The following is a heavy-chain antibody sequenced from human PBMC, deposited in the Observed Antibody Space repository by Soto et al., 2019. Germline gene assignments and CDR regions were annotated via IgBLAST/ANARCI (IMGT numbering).Heavy chain of an antibody. CDR1: GLSFSSYW. CDR2: IKQDGSEK. Sequence: PGGSLRLSCASSGLSFSSYWMSWVRQAPGKGLEWVANIKQDGSEKYYVDSVKGRFTISRDNAKNSLYLQMNSVRDDGTAVYYCARESVIVLVAAYHHYFFDYWGQGTLVTVSS. J-gene: IGHJ4*02. V-gene: IGHV3-7*01. CDR3: ARESVIVLVAAYHHYFFDY. D-gene: IGHD2-15*01.